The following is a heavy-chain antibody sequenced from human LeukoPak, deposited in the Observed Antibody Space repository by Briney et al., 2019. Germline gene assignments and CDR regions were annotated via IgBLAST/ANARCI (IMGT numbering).Heavy chain of an antibody. J-gene: IGHJ3*02. CDR2: IYSSGST. Sequence: SETLSLTCNVSGYSISSGYYWGWIRQPAGQGLEWIGRIYSSGSTNYNPSLKSRVTMSVDTSKNQFSLNLTSVTAADTAVYYCARDLLHRGYAFDIWGQGTMVTVSS. D-gene: IGHD5-12*01. CDR3: ARDLLHRGYAFDI. CDR1: GYSISSGYY. V-gene: IGHV4-38-2*02.